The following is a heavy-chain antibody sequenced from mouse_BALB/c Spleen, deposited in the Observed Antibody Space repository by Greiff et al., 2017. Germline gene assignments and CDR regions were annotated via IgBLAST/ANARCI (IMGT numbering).Heavy chain of an antibody. CDR2: IWAGGST. J-gene: IGHJ1*01. D-gene: IGHD1-1*01. V-gene: IGHV2-9*02. CDR1: GFSLTSYG. CDR3: ARDNGSRYWYFDV. Sequence: VQVVESGPGLVAPSQSLSITCTVSGFSLTSYGVHWVRQPPGKGLEWLGVIWAGGSTNYNSALMSRLSISKDNSKSQVFLKMNSLQTDDTAMYYCARDNGSRYWYFDVWGAGTTVTVSS.